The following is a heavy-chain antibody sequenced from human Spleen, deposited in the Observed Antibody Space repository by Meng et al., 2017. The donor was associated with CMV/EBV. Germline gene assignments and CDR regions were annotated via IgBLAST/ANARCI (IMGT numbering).Heavy chain of an antibody. CDR1: GFFFNRYT. V-gene: IGHV3-30*03. Sequence: GESLKISCAASGFFFNRYTMHWVRQAPGKGLEWVSLISYDGSNKQYADSVKGRFTVSRDNSKNTLYLQMNSLRAEDTAVYYCARNYCSGGSCYGVFDYWGQGTLVTVSS. CDR2: ISYDGSNK. J-gene: IGHJ4*02. CDR3: ARNYCSGGSCYGVFDY. D-gene: IGHD2-15*01.